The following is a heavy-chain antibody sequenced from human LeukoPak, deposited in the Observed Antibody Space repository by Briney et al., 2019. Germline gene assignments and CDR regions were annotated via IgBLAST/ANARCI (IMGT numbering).Heavy chain of an antibody. CDR1: GFTFSSYA. D-gene: IGHD3-22*01. V-gene: IGHV3-23*01. CDR2: ISGSGGST. CDR3: AKEGYYYDSSGYYDY. Sequence: GGSLRLSCTASGFTFSSYAMSWVRQAPGKGLEWVSAISGSGGSTYYADSVKGRFTISRDNSKNALYLQMNSLRAEDTAVYYCAKEGYYYDSSGYYDYWGQGTLVTVSS. J-gene: IGHJ4*02.